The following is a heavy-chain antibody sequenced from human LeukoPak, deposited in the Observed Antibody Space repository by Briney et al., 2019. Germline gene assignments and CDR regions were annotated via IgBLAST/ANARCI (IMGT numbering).Heavy chain of an antibody. J-gene: IGHJ4*02. CDR1: GFTFSDHN. CDR3: AKGAPPGYFDY. Sequence: GGSLRLSCAASGFTFSDHNMDWVRQAPGKGLEWVSATSGSGGSTYYADSVKGRFTISRDNSKNTLYLQMNSLRAEDTAVYYCAKGAPPGYFDYWGQGTLVTVSS. V-gene: IGHV3-23*01. CDR2: TSGSGGST.